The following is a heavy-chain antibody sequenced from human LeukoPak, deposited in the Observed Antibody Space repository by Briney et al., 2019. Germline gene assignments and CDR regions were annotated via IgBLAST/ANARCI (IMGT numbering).Heavy chain of an antibody. J-gene: IGHJ4*02. D-gene: IGHD5-24*01. CDR2: ISSGGGST. CDR1: RFTFSSYA. V-gene: IGHV3-23*01. Sequence: GGSLRLSCAASRFTFSSYAMSWVRQAPGKGLEWVSVISSGGGSTYYADSVKGRFTISRDNSKNTQYLQMNSLRAEDTAVYYCAKDEGDGYHYGTFDYWGQGTLVTVSS. CDR3: AKDEGDGYHYGTFDY.